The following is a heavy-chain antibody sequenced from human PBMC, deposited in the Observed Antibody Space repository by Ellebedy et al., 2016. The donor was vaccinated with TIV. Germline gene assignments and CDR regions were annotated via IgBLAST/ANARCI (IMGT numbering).Heavy chain of an antibody. Sequence: GESLKISXAASGFTFSTYWMTWVRQAPGKGLEWVANVNQDGSDRNYVDSVKGRFTISRDNSKNTLYLQMNSLRAEDTAVYYCARDVEMVYFDYWGQGTLVTVSS. CDR1: GFTFSTYW. CDR3: ARDVEMVYFDY. D-gene: IGHD5-24*01. V-gene: IGHV3-7*01. CDR2: VNQDGSDR. J-gene: IGHJ4*02.